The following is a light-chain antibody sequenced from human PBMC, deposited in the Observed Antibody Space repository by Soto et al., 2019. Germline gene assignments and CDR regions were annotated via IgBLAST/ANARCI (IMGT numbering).Light chain of an antibody. J-gene: IGLJ1*01. CDR1: SSDVGGYNY. Sequence: QSALTQPASVSGSPGQSITISCTGTSSDVGGYNYVSWYQQQSGKAPKLMIHEVSNRPSGVSNRFSGSKSGNTASLTISGLQAEDEAEYYCSSYTSSRAYVFGIGTKLTGL. CDR3: SSYTSSRAYV. V-gene: IGLV2-14*01. CDR2: EVS.